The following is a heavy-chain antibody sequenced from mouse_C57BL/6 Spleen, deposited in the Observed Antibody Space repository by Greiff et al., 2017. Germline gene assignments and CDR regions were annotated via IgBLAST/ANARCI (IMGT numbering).Heavy chain of an antibody. J-gene: IGHJ3*01. CDR3: ARRASSGPFAY. CDR1: GFTFSDYG. CDR2: ISSGSSTI. Sequence: EVKLVESGGGLVKPGGSLKLSCAASGFTFSDYGMHWVRQAPEKGLEWVAYISSGSSTIYYADTVKGRFTISRDNAKNTLFLQMTSLRSEDTAMYYCARRASSGPFAYWGQGTLVTVSA. V-gene: IGHV5-17*01. D-gene: IGHD3-2*02.